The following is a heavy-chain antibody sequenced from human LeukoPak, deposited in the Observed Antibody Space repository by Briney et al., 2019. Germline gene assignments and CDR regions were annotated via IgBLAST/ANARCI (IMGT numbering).Heavy chain of an antibody. J-gene: IGHJ4*02. CDR1: GFTFSSYS. V-gene: IGHV3-21*01. CDR2: ISSSSSYI. D-gene: IGHD2-2*01. Sequence: GGSLRLSCAASGFTFSSYSMNWVRQAPGKGLEWVSSISSSSSYIYYADSVKGRFTISRDNAKNSLYLQMNSLRAEDTAVYYCARDGRRYCSSTSCYALDYWGQGTLVTVSS. CDR3: ARDGRRYCSSTSCYALDY.